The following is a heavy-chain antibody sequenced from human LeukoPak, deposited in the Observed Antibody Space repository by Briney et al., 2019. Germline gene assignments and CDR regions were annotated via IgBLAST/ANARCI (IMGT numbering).Heavy chain of an antibody. CDR1: GASISTSSYY. Sequence: SKTLSLTCTVSGASISTSSYYWGWIRQAPGKGLEWIGSINYSGRTYYNPSLTSRVTVSVDTSKNQFSLKMSSVTAADTAVYYCARQDGVSVFVNLVYWGQGTLVTVSS. CDR3: ARQDGVSVFVNLVY. V-gene: IGHV4-39*01. J-gene: IGHJ4*02. D-gene: IGHD2-8*02. CDR2: INYSGRT.